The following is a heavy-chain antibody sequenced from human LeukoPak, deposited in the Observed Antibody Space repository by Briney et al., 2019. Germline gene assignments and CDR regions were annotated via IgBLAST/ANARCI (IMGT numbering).Heavy chain of an antibody. Sequence: SVKVSCKASGGTFSSYAISWVRQAPGQGLEWMGRIIPILGIANYAQKFQGRVTITADKSTSTAYMELSSLRSEDTAVYYCASGRYCSGGSCYPYYYYYYGMDVWGQGSTVTVSS. CDR3: ASGRYCSGGSCYPYYYYYYGMDV. CDR1: GGTFSSYA. CDR2: IIPILGIA. D-gene: IGHD2-15*01. J-gene: IGHJ6*02. V-gene: IGHV1-69*04.